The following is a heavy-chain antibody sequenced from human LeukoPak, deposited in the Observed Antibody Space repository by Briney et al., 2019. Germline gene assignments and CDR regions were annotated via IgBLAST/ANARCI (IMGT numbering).Heavy chain of an antibody. CDR1: GYTFTSYY. CDR2: INPNSGGT. V-gene: IGHV1-2*02. CDR3: ASAPMGIVVVPAANH. J-gene: IGHJ5*02. Sequence: ASVKVSCKASGYTFTSYYMHWVRQAPGQGLEWMGWINPNSGGTNYAQKFQGRVTMTRDTSISTAYMELSRLRSDDTAVYYCASAPMGIVVVPAANHWGQGTLVTVSS. D-gene: IGHD2-2*01.